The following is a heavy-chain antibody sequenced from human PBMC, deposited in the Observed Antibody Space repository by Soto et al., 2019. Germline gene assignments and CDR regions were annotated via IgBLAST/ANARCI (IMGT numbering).Heavy chain of an antibody. CDR1: GGSFSGYY. J-gene: IGHJ3*02. D-gene: IGHD3-3*01. Sequence: SETLSLTCAFYGGSFSGYYWSWIRQPPGKGLEWIGESNHSGRTNYNPSLKSRVTISVDTSKNQFSLKQSSVTAAHTAGYYCARGGLEWLLSRGRGDAFDIWGQGTMVTVSS. CDR3: ARGGLEWLLSRGRGDAFDI. V-gene: IGHV4-34*01. CDR2: SNHSGRT.